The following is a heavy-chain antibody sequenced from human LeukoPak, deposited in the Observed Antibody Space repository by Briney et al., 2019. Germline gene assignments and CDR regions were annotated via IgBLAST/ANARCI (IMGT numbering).Heavy chain of an antibody. CDR3: ARHGTCYGAFDI. Sequence: PSETLSLTCTVSGGFISSYYWSWIRQPPGKGLEWIGYIYTSGSTKHNPSLKSRVTISVETSKNQFSLKLSSVTAADTAVYYCARHGTCYGAFDIWGQGTMVTVSS. J-gene: IGHJ3*02. V-gene: IGHV4-4*09. CDR2: IYTSGST. CDR1: GGFISSYY. D-gene: IGHD2-15*01.